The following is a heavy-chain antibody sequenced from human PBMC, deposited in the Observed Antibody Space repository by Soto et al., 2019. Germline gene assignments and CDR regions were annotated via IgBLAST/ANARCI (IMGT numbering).Heavy chain of an antibody. J-gene: IGHJ4*02. CDR2: IYWDDDK. CDR3: AHRRVDYSGFLSWGDFDY. CDR1: GFSLTTSGVG. V-gene: IGHV2-5*02. D-gene: IGHD6-19*01. Sequence: QITLKESGPTLVKPTQTLTVTSTFSGFSLTTSGVGVGWIRQPPGKALELLALIYWDDDKRYSPFLKSRLTITKNTSKNQVVLTMTNRDPVDTGTYYCAHRRVDYSGFLSWGDFDYWGQGTLVTVSS.